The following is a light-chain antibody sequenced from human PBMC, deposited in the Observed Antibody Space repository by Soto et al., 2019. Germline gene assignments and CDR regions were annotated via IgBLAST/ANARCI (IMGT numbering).Light chain of an antibody. CDR1: SSNIGSNY. J-gene: IGLJ2*01. CDR3: AAWDDSLSAYVV. V-gene: IGLV1-47*01. CDR2: RNN. Sequence: QSVLTQPPSASGTPGQRVTISCSGSSSNIGSNYVYWYQQFPGTAPKLLIYRNNQRPSGVPDRFSGSKSGTSASLAISGLRSEDEADYYCAAWDDSLSAYVVFGGGTPLTVL.